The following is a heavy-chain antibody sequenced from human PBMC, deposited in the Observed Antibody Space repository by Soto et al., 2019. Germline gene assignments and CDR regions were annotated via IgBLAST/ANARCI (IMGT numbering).Heavy chain of an antibody. V-gene: IGHV3-30-3*01. CDR1: GFTFSSYA. D-gene: IGHD6-25*01. CDR2: ISYDGSNK. CDR3: ARDRGPTGIAFDI. J-gene: IGHJ3*02. Sequence: HPXGSLGLSCAASGFTFSSYAMHWVRQAPGKGLEWVAVISYDGSNKYYADSVKGRFTISRDNSKNTLYLQMNSLRAEDTAVYYCARDRGPTGIAFDIWGQGTMVTVSS.